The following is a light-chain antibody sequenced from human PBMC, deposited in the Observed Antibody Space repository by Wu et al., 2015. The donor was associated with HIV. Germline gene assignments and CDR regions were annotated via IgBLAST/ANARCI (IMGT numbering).Light chain of an antibody. CDR1: QSVSNN. J-gene: IGKJ3*01. CDR3: QQYNNWPPT. CDR2: GAS. Sequence: EIVMTQSPATLSVSPGERATLSCRASQSVSNNLAWYQQIPGQPPRLLIYGASTRATGVPARFSGSGSGTEFTLTISSLQSEDFAIHFCQQYNNWPPTFGPETKVDIK. V-gene: IGKV3-15*01.